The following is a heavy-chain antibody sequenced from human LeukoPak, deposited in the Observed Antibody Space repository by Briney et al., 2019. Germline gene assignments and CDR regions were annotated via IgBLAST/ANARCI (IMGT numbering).Heavy chain of an antibody. CDR3: AKDGGFWSAYYKVDY. CDR2: IGIGGADR. CDR1: GFTFSGDG. D-gene: IGHD3-3*01. Sequence: GGSLRLSCAASGFTFSGDGMSWVRQAPGKGLEYVSAIGIGGADRYYADSVKGRFTISRDNSKNTLYLQINRLRAEDTAVYYCAKDGGFWSAYYKVDYWGQGTLVTVSS. J-gene: IGHJ4*02. V-gene: IGHV3-23*01.